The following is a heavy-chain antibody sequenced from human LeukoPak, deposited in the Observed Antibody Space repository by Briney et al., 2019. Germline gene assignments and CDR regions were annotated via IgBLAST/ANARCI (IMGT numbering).Heavy chain of an antibody. D-gene: IGHD7-27*01. CDR3: ARVDANWGVVDY. V-gene: IGHV4-59*01. Sequence: SETLSLTCTVSGASISSFYWSWIRQPPGKGLEWIGYVHYNGDTSYNPSLKSRATISVDTSRNQFSLKLSSVTAADTAVYYCARVDANWGVVDYWGQGTLVTVSS. CDR1: GASISSFY. J-gene: IGHJ4*02. CDR2: VHYNGDT.